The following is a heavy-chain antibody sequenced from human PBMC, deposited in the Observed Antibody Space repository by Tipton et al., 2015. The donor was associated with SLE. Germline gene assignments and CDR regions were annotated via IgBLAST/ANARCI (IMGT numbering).Heavy chain of an antibody. D-gene: IGHD1-26*01. CDR1: GGSISGYS. CDR3: ARQIDLRIHNSALDN. V-gene: IGHV4-59*08. Sequence: TLSLTCAVSGGSISGYSWCWIRQPPGKGLEWIGDMYYSERPLGYPYYSGSTNSNPTLKSRITITVDTSENQFSLNLSSVTAADTAVYYCARQIDLRIHNSALDNWGQGTLVIVSS. J-gene: IGHJ4*02. CDR2: MYYSERPLGYPYYSGST.